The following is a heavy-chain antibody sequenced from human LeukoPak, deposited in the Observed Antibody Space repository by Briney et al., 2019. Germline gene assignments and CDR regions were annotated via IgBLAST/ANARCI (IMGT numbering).Heavy chain of an antibody. Sequence: GASVKVSCKASGYTFTGYYMHWVRQAPGQGLEWMGWINPNSGGTNYAQKFQGRVTMTRDTSISTAYMELSRLRSDDTAVYYCARMGYGSGRPFDYWGQGTLVTVSS. J-gene: IGHJ4*02. D-gene: IGHD3-10*01. CDR3: ARMGYGSGRPFDY. V-gene: IGHV1-2*02. CDR2: INPNSGGT. CDR1: GYTFTGYY.